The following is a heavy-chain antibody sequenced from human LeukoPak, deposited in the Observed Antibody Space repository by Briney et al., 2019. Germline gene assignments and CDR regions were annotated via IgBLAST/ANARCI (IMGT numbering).Heavy chain of an antibody. CDR1: GGTFSSYA. V-gene: IGHV1-69*05. CDR2: IIPIFGTA. Sequence: GASVKVSCKASGGTFSSYAISWVRQAPGQGLEWMGGIIPIFGTASYAQKFQGRVTMTRDTSTSAVYMELSSLRSEDTAVYYCARGGEWDIVVVPAAQNWFDPWGQGTLVTVSS. CDR3: ARGGEWDIVVVPAAQNWFDP. J-gene: IGHJ5*02. D-gene: IGHD2-2*01.